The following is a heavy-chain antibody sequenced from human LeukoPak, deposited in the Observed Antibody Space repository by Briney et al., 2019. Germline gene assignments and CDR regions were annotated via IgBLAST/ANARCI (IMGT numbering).Heavy chain of an antibody. CDR1: GFTFGDYA. CDR3: TRVAALFVALDI. Sequence: GGSLRLSCTASGFTFGDYAMSWVRQAPGKGLEWVGFIRSKAYGGTTEYAASVKGRFTISRDDSKSIAYLQMNSLKTEDTAVYYCTRVAALFVALDIWGQGTMVTVSS. J-gene: IGHJ3*02. V-gene: IGHV3-49*04. D-gene: IGHD6-13*01. CDR2: IRSKAYGGTT.